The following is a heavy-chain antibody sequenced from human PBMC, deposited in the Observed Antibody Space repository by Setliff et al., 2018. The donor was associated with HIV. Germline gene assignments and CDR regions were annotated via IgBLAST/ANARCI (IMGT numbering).Heavy chain of an antibody. CDR2: IYPGDSDT. J-gene: IGHJ4*02. V-gene: IGHV5-51*01. D-gene: IGHD2-21*02. CDR1: GYSFTSYW. CDR3: ARLSVVTATRIYYFDY. Sequence: GESLKISCKGSGYSFTSYWIGWVRQMPGKGREWMGIIYPGDSDTRYSPSFQGQVTISADKSISTAYLQWSSLKASDTAMYYCARLSVVTATRIYYFDYWGQGTLVTVSS.